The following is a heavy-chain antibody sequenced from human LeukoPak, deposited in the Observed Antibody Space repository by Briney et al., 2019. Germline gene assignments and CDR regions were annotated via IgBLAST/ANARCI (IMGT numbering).Heavy chain of an antibody. V-gene: IGHV5-51*01. D-gene: IGHD1-26*01. CDR2: IYPGDSDT. CDR1: GYSFTTYW. CDR3: ARQGGSYGWSSTPFDY. J-gene: IGHJ4*02. Sequence: PGESLKISCKASGYSFTTYWIGWVRQLPGKGLEGMGIIYPGDSDTRYSPSFQGQVTISADKSISTAYLQWSSLKASDTAMYYCARQGGSYGWSSTPFDYWGQGTLVTVSS.